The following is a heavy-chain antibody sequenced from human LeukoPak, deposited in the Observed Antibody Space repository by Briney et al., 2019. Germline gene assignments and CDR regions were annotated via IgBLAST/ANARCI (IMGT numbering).Heavy chain of an antibody. Sequence: GGSLRLSCAASGFTFSSYGMHWVRQAPGKGLERVAFIRYDGSNKYYADSVKGRFTISRDNSKNTLYLQMNSLRAEDTAVYYCAKDEYYDILTGYSAFDYWGQGTLVTVSS. CDR3: AKDEYYDILTGYSAFDY. V-gene: IGHV3-30*02. J-gene: IGHJ4*02. D-gene: IGHD3-9*01. CDR2: IRYDGSNK. CDR1: GFTFSSYG.